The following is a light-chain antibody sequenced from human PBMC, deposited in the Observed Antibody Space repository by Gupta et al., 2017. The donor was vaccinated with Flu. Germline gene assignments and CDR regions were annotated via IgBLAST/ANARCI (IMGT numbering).Light chain of an antibody. J-gene: IGKJ2*01. CDR3: QQRLSNHPMYT. CDR2: AAS. CDR1: QSISRS. V-gene: IGKV1-39*01. Sequence: DIQTTQSPSSLSASVEDRVTISCRASQSISRSLNWYQQKPGKAPKLLIYAASSLQRGVPSRCSGSGVGTDFNLTISSRRPEDFATYYCQQRLSNHPMYTFGRVTXLEIK.